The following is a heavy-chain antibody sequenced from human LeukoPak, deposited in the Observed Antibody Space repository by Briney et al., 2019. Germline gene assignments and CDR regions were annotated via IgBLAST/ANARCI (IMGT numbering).Heavy chain of an antibody. Sequence: ASETLSLTCTVSGGSISSYYWSWIRQPPGKGLEWIGHIFTSGNTNYNPSLKSRVTISADTSKNQFPLKLSSVTAADTAVYFCAKLGVTMVRGVYYYYYMDVWGKGTTVTVSS. CDR2: IFTSGNT. V-gene: IGHV4-4*09. J-gene: IGHJ6*03. CDR3: AKLGVTMVRGVYYYYYMDV. D-gene: IGHD3-10*01. CDR1: GGSISSYY.